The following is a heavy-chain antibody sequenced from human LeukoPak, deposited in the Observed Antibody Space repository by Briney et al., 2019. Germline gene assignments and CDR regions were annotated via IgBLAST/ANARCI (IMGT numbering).Heavy chain of an antibody. V-gene: IGHV4-31*03. D-gene: IGHD2-15*01. J-gene: IGHJ5*02. CDR2: IYYSGST. Sequence: PSQTLSLTGTVSGGSISSGGYYWSWIRQHPGKGREWIGYIYYSGSTYYNPSLKRRVTISVETSKNQFSLKLSSVTAADTDVYYCARSIVVVVAATLGNWFDPWGQGTLVTVSS. CDR1: GGSISSGGYY. CDR3: ARSIVVVVAATLGNWFDP.